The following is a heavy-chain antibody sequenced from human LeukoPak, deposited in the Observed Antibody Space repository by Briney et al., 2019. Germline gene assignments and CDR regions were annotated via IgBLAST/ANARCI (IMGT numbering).Heavy chain of an antibody. D-gene: IGHD5-18*01. V-gene: IGHV3-66*01. Sequence: GGSLSLSCAASGFTVSSNYMSWVRQAPGKGLEWVSVIYSGGTTYYADFVKGRFTISRDNSKNTLHLQMNSLRAEDTAVYYCARDQYSYAHAAHWGQGTLVTVSS. CDR1: GFTVSSNY. CDR2: IYSGGTT. J-gene: IGHJ4*02. CDR3: ARDQYSYAHAAH.